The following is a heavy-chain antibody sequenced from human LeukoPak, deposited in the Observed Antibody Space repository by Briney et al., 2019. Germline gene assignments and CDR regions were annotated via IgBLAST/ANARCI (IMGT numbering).Heavy chain of an antibody. CDR2: IYYSGST. Sequence: SETLSLTCTVSGGSISSSSYYWGWIRQPPGKGLEWIGSIYYSGSTYYNPSLKSRVTISVDTSKNQFSLKLSSVTAADTAVYYCARRHDFWSGYHYFDYWGQGTLVTVSS. J-gene: IGHJ4*02. CDR1: GGSISSSSYY. D-gene: IGHD3-3*01. CDR3: ARRHDFWSGYHYFDY. V-gene: IGHV4-39*01.